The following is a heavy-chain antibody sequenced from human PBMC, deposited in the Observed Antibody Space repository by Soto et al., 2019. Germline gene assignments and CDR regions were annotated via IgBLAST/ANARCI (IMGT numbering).Heavy chain of an antibody. Sequence: SGPTLVNPTQTLTLTCTFSGFSLSTSGVGVGWIRQPPGKALEWLALIYWDDDKRYSPSLKSRLTITKDTSKNQVVLTMTNMDPVDTATYYCAHTEVLRFLEWGSPQFDYWGQGTLVTVSS. CDR3: AHTEVLRFLEWGSPQFDY. CDR1: GFSLSTSGVG. CDR2: IYWDDDK. V-gene: IGHV2-5*02. J-gene: IGHJ4*02. D-gene: IGHD3-3*01.